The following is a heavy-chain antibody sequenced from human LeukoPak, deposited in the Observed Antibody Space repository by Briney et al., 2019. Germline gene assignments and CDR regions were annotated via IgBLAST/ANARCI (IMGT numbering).Heavy chain of an antibody. CDR1: GYTFTSYA. J-gene: IGHJ4*02. V-gene: IGHV7-4-1*02. Sequence: ASVKVSCKTSGYTFTSYAMNWLRQAPGQGLEWMGWINTNTGDPTYAQGFTGRFVFSLATSVSTAYLQISSLKAEDTAVYYCARVGPLNGDYPDYWGQGTLVTVSS. D-gene: IGHD4-17*01. CDR3: ARVGPLNGDYPDY. CDR2: INTNTGDP.